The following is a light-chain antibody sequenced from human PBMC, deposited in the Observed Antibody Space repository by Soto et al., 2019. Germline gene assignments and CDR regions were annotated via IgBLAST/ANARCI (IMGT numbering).Light chain of an antibody. CDR3: QQSYPTPYT. V-gene: IGKV1-39*01. CDR2: AAS. J-gene: IGKJ2*01. CDR1: QNIDSY. Sequence: DIQMTQSPSSLSVSLGDRVTITCRASQNIDSYLNWYQQKPGKAPKLLIYAASSLQSGVPSGFSGSGSGTDFTLTISSLQPEDFATYYCQQSYPTPYTFGRGTKLEIK.